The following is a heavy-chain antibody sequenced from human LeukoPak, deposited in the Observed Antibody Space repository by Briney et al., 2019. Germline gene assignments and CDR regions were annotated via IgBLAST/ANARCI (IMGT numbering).Heavy chain of an antibody. CDR3: ARGGRWLQFNY. CDR2: ISYSGST. V-gene: IGHV4-61*01. D-gene: IGHD5-24*01. CDR1: GGSVNSGTYY. Sequence: SETLSLTCTVSGGSVNSGTYYWSWIRQPPGKGLEWIGYISYSGSTNYNPSLKSRVTISVDTSKNQFSLKRSSVTAADTAVYYCARGGRWLQFNYWGQGTLVTVSS. J-gene: IGHJ4*02.